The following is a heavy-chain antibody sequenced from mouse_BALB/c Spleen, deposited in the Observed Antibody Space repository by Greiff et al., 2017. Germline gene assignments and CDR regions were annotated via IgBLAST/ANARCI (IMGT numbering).Heavy chain of an antibody. V-gene: IGHV1-20*02. CDR1: GYSFTGYF. CDR2: INPYNGDT. Sequence: EVQLQQSGPELVKPGASVKISCKASGYSFTGYFMNWVMQSHGKSLEWIGRINPYNGDTFYNQKFKGKATLTVDKSSSTAHMELRSLASEDSAVYYCAGDDYDWFAYWGQGTLVTVSA. J-gene: IGHJ3*01. D-gene: IGHD2-4*01. CDR3: AGDDYDWFAY.